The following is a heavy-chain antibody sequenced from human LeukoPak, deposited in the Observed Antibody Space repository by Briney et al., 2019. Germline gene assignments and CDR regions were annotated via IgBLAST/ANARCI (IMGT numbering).Heavy chain of an antibody. J-gene: IGHJ4*02. CDR3: ARGRTAMVTYFDY. V-gene: IGHV1-69*01. Sequence: ASVKVSCKAFGGTFSSYAISWVRQAPGQGLEWMGGIIPIFGTANYAQKFQGRVTITADESTSTAYMELSSLRSEDTAVYYCARGRTAMVTYFDYWGQGTLVTVSS. CDR2: IIPIFGTA. D-gene: IGHD5-18*01. CDR1: GGTFSSYA.